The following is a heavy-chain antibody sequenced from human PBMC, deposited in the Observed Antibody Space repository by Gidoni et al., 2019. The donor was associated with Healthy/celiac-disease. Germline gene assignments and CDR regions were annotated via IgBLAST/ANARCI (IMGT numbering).Heavy chain of an antibody. J-gene: IGHJ4*02. V-gene: IGHV3-21*01. Sequence: EVQLVESGGGLVKPGGSLRRSCAASGFTCSSYSMNWVRQAPGKGLEWVSSISSSSSYIYYADSVKGRFTISRDNAKNSLYLQMNSLRAEDTAVYYCASSGGYYDSSGYARGGQGTLVTVSS. D-gene: IGHD3-22*01. CDR2: ISSSSSYI. CDR1: GFTCSSYS. CDR3: ASSGGYYDSSGYAR.